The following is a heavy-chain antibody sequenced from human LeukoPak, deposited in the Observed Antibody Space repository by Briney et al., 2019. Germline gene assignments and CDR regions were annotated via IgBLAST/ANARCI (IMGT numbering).Heavy chain of an antibody. J-gene: IGHJ4*02. V-gene: IGHV3-9*01. CDR1: GFTFDDYA. CDR3: AARGYSYGHPDY. CDR2: IGWDGNNV. Sequence: GGSLRLSCAASGFTFDDYAMHWVRQAPGKGLEWVSRIGWDGNNVAYADSVKGRFTISRDNAKNSLYLYMNSLRPEDTAFYYCAARGYSYGHPDYWGQGTLVTVSS. D-gene: IGHD5-18*01.